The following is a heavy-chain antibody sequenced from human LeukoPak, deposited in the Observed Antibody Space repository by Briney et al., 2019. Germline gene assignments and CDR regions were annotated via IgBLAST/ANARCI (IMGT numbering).Heavy chain of an antibody. Sequence: GSLRLSCAASGFTFSSYSANWVRQAPGKGLEWVSSISSSSSYIYYADSVKGRFTISRDNAKNSLYLQMNSLRAEDTAVYYCASLVSSGYYFAFDYWGQGTLVTVSS. CDR3: ASLVSSGYYFAFDY. J-gene: IGHJ4*02. CDR1: GFTFSSYS. V-gene: IGHV3-21*01. D-gene: IGHD3-22*01. CDR2: ISSSSSYI.